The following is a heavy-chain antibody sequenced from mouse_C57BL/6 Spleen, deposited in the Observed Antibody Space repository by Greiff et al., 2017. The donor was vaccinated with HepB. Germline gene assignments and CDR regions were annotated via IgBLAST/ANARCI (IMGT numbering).Heavy chain of an antibody. CDR2: ISSGGSYI. CDR1: GFTFSSYG. CDR3: ARHVYGNSYYAMDY. V-gene: IGHV5-6*01. J-gene: IGHJ4*01. D-gene: IGHD2-1*01. Sequence: EVQVVESGGDLVKPGGSLKLSCAASGFTFSSYGMSWVRQTPDKRLEWVATISSGGSYIYYPDSVKGRFTISRDNAKNTLYLQMSSLKSEDTAMYYCARHVYGNSYYAMDYWGQGTSVTVSS.